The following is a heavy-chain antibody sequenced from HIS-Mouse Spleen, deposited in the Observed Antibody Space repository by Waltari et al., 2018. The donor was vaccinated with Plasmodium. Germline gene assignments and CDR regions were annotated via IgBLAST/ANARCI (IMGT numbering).Heavy chain of an antibody. CDR1: GFPFRSYC. D-gene: IGHD6-13*01. J-gene: IGHJ2*01. V-gene: IGHV3-7*01. Sequence: EVQLVQAVCGLVQHGGSVLLSCAAFGFPFRSYCRSWVRQAPGKGVGWGANIKQEGSEKYYVASVKGRFTIPRDNAKNSLYLQMNSLRAEDTAVYYCASSWYWYFDLWGRGTLVTVSS. CDR2: IKQEGSEK. CDR3: ASSWYWYFDL.